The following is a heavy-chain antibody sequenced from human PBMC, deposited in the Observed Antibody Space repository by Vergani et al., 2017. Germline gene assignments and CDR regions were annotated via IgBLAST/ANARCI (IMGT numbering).Heavy chain of an antibody. Sequence: QVQLQESGPGLVKPSETLSLTCTVSGGSISSYYWSWIRQPPGKGLEWIGYIYYSGSTNYNPSLKSRVTISVDTSKNQFSLKLSSVTAADTAVYYCARRRVRGVNYYYYMDVWGKGP. V-gene: IGHV4-59*08. CDR3: ARRRVRGVNYYYYMDV. CDR1: GGSISSYY. CDR2: IYYSGST. D-gene: IGHD3-10*01. J-gene: IGHJ6*03.